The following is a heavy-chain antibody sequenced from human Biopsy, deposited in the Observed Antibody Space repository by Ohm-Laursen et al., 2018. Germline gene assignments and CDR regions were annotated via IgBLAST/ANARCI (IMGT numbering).Heavy chain of an antibody. J-gene: IGHJ5*02. Sequence: SDTLSLTCTVSGGSISSYYWSWIRQSPGKGLEWIGFIFYSGSTYYNPSLKSRTTISVDSSKNQFSLRLRSVTAADTAVYYCARGGNGYNYVTPGTWFDPWGRGTPVTVSS. CDR1: GGSISSYY. D-gene: IGHD5-24*01. CDR2: IFYSGST. CDR3: ARGGNGYNYVTPGTWFDP. V-gene: IGHV4-59*07.